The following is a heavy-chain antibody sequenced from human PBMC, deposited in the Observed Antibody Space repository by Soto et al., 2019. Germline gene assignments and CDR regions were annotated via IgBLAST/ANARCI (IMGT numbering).Heavy chain of an antibody. CDR3: TTSRSPYYYDSSGYSPDGY. V-gene: IGHV3-15*07. CDR2: IKSKTDGGTT. Sequence: GGSLRLSCAASGFTFSNAWMNWVRQAPGKGLEWVGRIKSKTDGGTTDYAAPVKGRFTISRDDSKNTLYLQMNSLQTEDTAVYYCTTSRSPYYYDSSGYSPDGYWGQGTLVTVSS. J-gene: IGHJ4*02. D-gene: IGHD3-22*01. CDR1: GFTFSNAW.